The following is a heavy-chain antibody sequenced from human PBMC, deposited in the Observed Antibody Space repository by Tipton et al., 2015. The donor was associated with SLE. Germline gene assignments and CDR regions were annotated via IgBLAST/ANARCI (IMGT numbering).Heavy chain of an antibody. V-gene: IGHV4-39*07. CDR3: VRGPWAYYYYMDV. Sequence: TLSLTCTVSGGSITSSSYFWGWIRQSPGKGLEWIGNINTGGGTYRNPSPMSRVTISVDTSKTQFSLIVTSVTAADTAVYYCVRGPWAYYYYMDVWGKGTKVTVSS. D-gene: IGHD7-27*01. CDR2: INTGGGT. J-gene: IGHJ6*03. CDR1: GGSITSSSYF.